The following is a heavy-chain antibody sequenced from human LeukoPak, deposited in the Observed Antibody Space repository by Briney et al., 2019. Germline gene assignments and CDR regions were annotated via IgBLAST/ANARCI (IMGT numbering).Heavy chain of an antibody. J-gene: IGHJ4*02. CDR3: AKGHSTGWHFFDY. CDR1: GFTFSTYA. D-gene: IGHD6-19*01. Sequence: PGGSLRLSCAASGFTFSTYAMHWVRQAPGQGLEWVAVISLDGSNKLYADSVKGRFTISRENSKNTLYLQMNSLRGEDTALYYCAKGHSTGWHFFDYWGQGTLVTVSS. CDR2: ISLDGSNK. V-gene: IGHV3-30*18.